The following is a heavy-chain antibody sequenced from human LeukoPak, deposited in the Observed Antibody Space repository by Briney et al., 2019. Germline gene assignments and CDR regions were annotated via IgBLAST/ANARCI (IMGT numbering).Heavy chain of an antibody. V-gene: IGHV4-59*01. CDR1: GFTFDDYA. D-gene: IGHD5-12*01. J-gene: IGHJ6*02. CDR3: ARGFGSGYDFPTYYYGMDV. Sequence: PGGSLRLSCAASGFTFDDYAMHWVRQAPGKGLEWIGYIYYSGSTNYNPSLKSRVTISVDTSKNQFSLKLSSVTAADTAVYYCARGFGSGYDFPTYYYGMDVWGQGTTVTVSS. CDR2: IYYSGST.